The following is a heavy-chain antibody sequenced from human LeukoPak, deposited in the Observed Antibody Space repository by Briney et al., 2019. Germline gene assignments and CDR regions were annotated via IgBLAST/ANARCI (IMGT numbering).Heavy chain of an antibody. V-gene: IGHV3-21*04. CDR2: IDNSGTYI. D-gene: IGHD3-22*01. J-gene: IGHJ4*02. Sequence: GGSLRLSCTASGFTFTTYSMDWVRQAPGKGLEWVSSIDNSGTYIYYADSVKGRFTISRDNSKNSLYLQMNSLRAEDTAVYYCAMNTAYYYDSSGYYYSTGLVEDYWGQGTLVTVSS. CDR1: GFTFTTYS. CDR3: AMNTAYYYDSSGYYYSTGLVEDY.